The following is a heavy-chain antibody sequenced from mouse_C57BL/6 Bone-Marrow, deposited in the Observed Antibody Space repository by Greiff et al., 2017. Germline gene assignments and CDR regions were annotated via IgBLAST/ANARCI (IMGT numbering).Heavy chain of an antibody. V-gene: IGHV1-18*01. CDR3: ARRAPLIYYYGSSSWYVDV. CDR1: GYTFTDYN. D-gene: IGHD1-1*01. Sequence: EVQLQQSGPELVKPGASVKIPCKASGYTFTDYNMDWVKQSHGKSLEWIGDINPNNGGTIYNQKFKGKATLTVDKSSSTAYMELRSLTSEDTAVYYCARRAPLIYYYGSSSWYVDVWGTGTTVTVSS. CDR2: INPNNGGT. J-gene: IGHJ1*03.